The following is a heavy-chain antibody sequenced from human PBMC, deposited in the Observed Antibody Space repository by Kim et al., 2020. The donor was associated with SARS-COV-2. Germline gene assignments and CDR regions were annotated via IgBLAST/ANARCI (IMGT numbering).Heavy chain of an antibody. Sequence: SEKDRFTIAADNAKNSLYLQMSSLRAEDTAVYYCARVAGSEEYYYYGMDVWGQGTTVTVSS. D-gene: IGHD3-10*01. CDR3: ARVAGSEEYYYYGMDV. V-gene: IGHV3-11*06. J-gene: IGHJ6*02.